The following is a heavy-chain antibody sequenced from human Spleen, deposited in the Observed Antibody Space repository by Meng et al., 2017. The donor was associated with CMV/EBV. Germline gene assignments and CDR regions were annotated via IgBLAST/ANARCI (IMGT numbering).Heavy chain of an antibody. Sequence: GESLKISCAASGFTSSDYGMSWVRQAPGKGLDWVANIKEDGREKYYVDSVKGRFSISRDNAKNSLYLQMNSLTAEDTAVYFCARMGLLEWLLPYYLDYWGQGTLVTVSS. CDR3: ARMGLLEWLLPYYLDY. D-gene: IGHD3-3*01. V-gene: IGHV3-7*01. CDR1: GFTSSDYG. CDR2: IKEDGREK. J-gene: IGHJ4*02.